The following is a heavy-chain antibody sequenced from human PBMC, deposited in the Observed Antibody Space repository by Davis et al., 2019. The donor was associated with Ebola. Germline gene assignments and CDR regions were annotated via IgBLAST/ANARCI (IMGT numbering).Heavy chain of an antibody. CDR2: IWADGSNK. CDR1: GFTFSSYA. D-gene: IGHD6-19*01. CDR3: ATTPQYSSGQNKPCDY. Sequence: PGGSLRLSCSASGFTFSSYALHWVRQAPGKGLQWVAVIWADGSNKYYADSVKGRFTISRDNSKNTLYLQMNSLRAEDTDVYYCATTPQYSSGQNKPCDYWGQGTLVTVSS. J-gene: IGHJ4*02. V-gene: IGHV3-33*08.